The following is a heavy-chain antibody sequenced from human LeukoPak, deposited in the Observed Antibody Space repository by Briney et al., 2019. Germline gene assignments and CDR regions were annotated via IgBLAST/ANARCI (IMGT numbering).Heavy chain of an antibody. J-gene: IGHJ6*03. CDR1: GFTFSTYG. V-gene: IGHV3-30*02. Sequence: PGGSLRPSCAASGFTFSTYGMHWVRQAPGKGLEWVAFIRSDGINKHYADSVKGRFTISRDNSKNTLYLQMNSLRAEDTAVYYCAKMGKTENHYGSGRFSYYYYMDVWGKGTTVTISS. CDR3: AKMGKTENHYGSGRFSYYYYMDV. CDR2: IRSDGINK. D-gene: IGHD3-10*01.